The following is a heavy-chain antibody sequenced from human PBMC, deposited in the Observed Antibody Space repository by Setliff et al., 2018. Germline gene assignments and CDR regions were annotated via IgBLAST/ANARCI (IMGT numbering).Heavy chain of an antibody. CDR3: ARTGTYRYFDY. D-gene: IGHD1-1*01. CDR1: GGSFSGYY. V-gene: IGHV4-34*01. Sequence: PSETLSLTCAVYGGSFSGYYWSWIRQPPGKGLEWIGEINHSGSTNYNPSLKGQVTISVDTAQNQFSLRLTSVTAADTAVYYCARTGTYRYFDYWGQGALVTVSS. CDR2: INHSGST. J-gene: IGHJ4*02.